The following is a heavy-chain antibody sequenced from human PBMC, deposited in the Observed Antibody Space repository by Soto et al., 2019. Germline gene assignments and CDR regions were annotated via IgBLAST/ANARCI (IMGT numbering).Heavy chain of an antibody. V-gene: IGHV1-18*01. CDR1: GYTFTSYG. CDR3: ARGRYGDY. Sequence: QVHLVQSGAEVKKPGASVKVSCKGSGYTFTSYGITWVRQAPGQGLEWMGWISARNGNTDYAQTLQGRVTVTRDTSTSTAYMALRSLRSDATAVYYCARGRYGDYWGQGALVTVSS. J-gene: IGHJ4*02. CDR2: ISARNGNT. D-gene: IGHD1-1*01.